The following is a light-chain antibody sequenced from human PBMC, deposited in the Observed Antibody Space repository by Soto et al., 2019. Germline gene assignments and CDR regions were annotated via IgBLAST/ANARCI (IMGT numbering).Light chain of an antibody. J-gene: IGLJ1*01. CDR1: SSDVGAYTS. V-gene: IGLV2-14*01. CDR3: TSYTSDNRSYV. CDR2: QVI. Sequence: QSVLTQPASVSGSPGQSIIISCTGTSSDVGAYTSVSWYQQHPGKVPNLVIYQVINRPSGVSNRFSGSKSANTASLTISGLQAEDEAHYYCTSYTSDNRSYVFGTGTKV.